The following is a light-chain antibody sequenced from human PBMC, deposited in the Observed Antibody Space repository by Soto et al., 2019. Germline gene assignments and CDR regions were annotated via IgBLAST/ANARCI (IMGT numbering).Light chain of an antibody. J-gene: IGLJ2*01. Sequence: QPVLTQSSSASASLGSSVKLTCTLSSGHSTYIIAWHQQQPGKAPRYLMKLEGSGSYNKGSGIPDRFSGSSSGADRYLTISNLQFEDEADYYCETWDTNVVVFGGGTKVPS. CDR3: ETWDTNVVV. V-gene: IGLV4-60*02. CDR1: SGHSTYI. CDR2: LEGSGSY.